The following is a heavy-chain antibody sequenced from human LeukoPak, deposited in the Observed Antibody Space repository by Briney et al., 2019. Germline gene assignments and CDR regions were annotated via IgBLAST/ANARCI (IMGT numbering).Heavy chain of an antibody. CDR1: GDSMSSHY. CDR2: MYDSWST. CDR3: ATIKRGNIYGYFDF. V-gene: IGHV4-59*11. Sequence: SETLSLTCTVSGDSMSSHYWSWIRQPPGKGLEWIGYMYDSWSTKDNPSLKSRVTLSADTSKNQFSLRLSSVTAADTAVYYCATIKRGNIYGYFDFWGQGILVTVSS. D-gene: IGHD5-18*01. J-gene: IGHJ4*02.